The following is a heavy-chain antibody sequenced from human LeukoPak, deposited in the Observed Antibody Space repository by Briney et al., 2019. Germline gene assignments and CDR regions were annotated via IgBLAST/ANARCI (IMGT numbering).Heavy chain of an antibody. CDR3: ARGRYYDSSGSNWSDP. Sequence: SETLSLTCSVSGGSISSYYWSWIRQPAGKGLEWIGRIYTSGSTNYNPSLKSRVTMSVDTSKNQFSLKLNSVTAADTAVYYCARGRYYDSSGSNWSDPWGQGTLVTVSS. D-gene: IGHD3-22*01. CDR1: GGSISSYY. V-gene: IGHV4-4*07. CDR2: IYTSGST. J-gene: IGHJ5*02.